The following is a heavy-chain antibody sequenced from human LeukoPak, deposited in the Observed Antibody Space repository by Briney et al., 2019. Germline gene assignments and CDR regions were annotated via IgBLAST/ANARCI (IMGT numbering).Heavy chain of an antibody. CDR2: ISWNSGSI. Sequence: GGSLRLSCAASGFTFSSYAMHWVRQAPGKGLEWVSGISWNSGSIGYADSVKGRFTISRDNAKNSLYLQMNSLRAEDTALYYCAKDIQESSSGPFDYWGQGTLVTVSS. CDR1: GFTFSSYA. D-gene: IGHD6-19*01. J-gene: IGHJ4*02. V-gene: IGHV3-9*01. CDR3: AKDIQESSSGPFDY.